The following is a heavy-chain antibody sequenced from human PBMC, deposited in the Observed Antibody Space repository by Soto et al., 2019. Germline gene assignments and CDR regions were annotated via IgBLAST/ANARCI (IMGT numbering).Heavy chain of an antibody. CDR1: GGYISSGDYY. CDR3: ARTTYGVLYGMEV. Sequence: SETLSLTCTFSGGYISSGDYYWSWIRQPPGKALEWIAYIYYSRSTYYSPSLKSRVTISLDTSKSQVSLKLSSVSAADTAVYYCARTTYGVLYGMEVWGQGTTGTVSS. J-gene: IGHJ6*02. CDR2: IYYSRST. D-gene: IGHD4-17*01. V-gene: IGHV4-30-4*01.